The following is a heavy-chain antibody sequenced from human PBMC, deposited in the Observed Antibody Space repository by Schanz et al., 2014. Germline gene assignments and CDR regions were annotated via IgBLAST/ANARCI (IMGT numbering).Heavy chain of an antibody. D-gene: IGHD3-10*01. CDR2: ISGSGGDT. J-gene: IGHJ3*02. CDR1: GFNFNTYA. CDR3: ARDFFIDVARGVIISHDAIDI. Sequence: EVQLVESGGGLVQPGGSLRLSCAASGFNFNTYAMSWVRQAPGKGLEWVSTISGSGGDTYPADSVKGRFTISRDNSNNTVSLQMNSLRAEDTAVYYFARDFFIDVARGVIISHDAIDIWGQGTKVTVSS. V-gene: IGHV3-23*04.